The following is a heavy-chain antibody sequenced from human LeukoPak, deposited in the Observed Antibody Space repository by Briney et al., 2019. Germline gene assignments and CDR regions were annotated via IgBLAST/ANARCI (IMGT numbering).Heavy chain of an antibody. CDR3: ARDPDLYSSRGSPPDY. V-gene: IGHV3-30-3*01. J-gene: IGHJ4*02. D-gene: IGHD6-19*01. CDR1: GFTFSNHA. Sequence: GGSLRLSCAASGFTFSNHAIHWVRQAPGKGLEWVAVISYDGSNKYYAESLQGRSTISRDNSKNTLYLQIYSLRSEDTAVYFCARDPDLYSSRGSPPDYWGQGTLVTVSS. CDR2: ISYDGSNK.